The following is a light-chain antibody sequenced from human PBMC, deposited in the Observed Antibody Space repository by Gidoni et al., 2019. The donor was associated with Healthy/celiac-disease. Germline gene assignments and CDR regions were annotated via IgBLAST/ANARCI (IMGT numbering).Light chain of an antibody. J-gene: IGKJ1*01. CDR2: SAS. CDR1: QSISSY. Sequence: DIQMTQSPASLSASVGDRVTITCRASQSISSYLNWYHQKPGKAPKLLIYSASSLQSGVPSRFSGSGSGTAFTRTISSLQPEDFATYYCQQSYSTPPWTFGQGTKVEIK. V-gene: IGKV1-39*01. CDR3: QQSYSTPPWT.